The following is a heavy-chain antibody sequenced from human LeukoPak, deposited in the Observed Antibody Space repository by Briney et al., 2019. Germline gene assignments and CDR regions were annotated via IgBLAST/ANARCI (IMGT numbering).Heavy chain of an antibody. CDR1: GGSISSYY. V-gene: IGHV4-59*08. CDR3: ARHSKYYYDSSGSYVGYFQH. J-gene: IGHJ1*01. CDR2: IYYSGST. D-gene: IGHD3-22*01. Sequence: SETLSLTCTVSGGSISSYYWSWIRQPPGKGLEWIGYIYYSGSTNYNPSLKSRVTISVDTSKNQFSLKLSSVTAADTAVYYCARHSKYYYDSSGSYVGYFQHWGQGTLVTVSS.